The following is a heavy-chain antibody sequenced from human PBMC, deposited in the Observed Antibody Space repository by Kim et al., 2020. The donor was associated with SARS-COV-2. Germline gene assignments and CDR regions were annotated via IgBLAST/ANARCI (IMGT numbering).Heavy chain of an antibody. V-gene: IGHV5-51*01. D-gene: IGHD4-17*01. J-gene: IGHJ6*01. CDR2: IYPADSDT. Sequence: GESLKISCEGSGYTFTNYWIGWVRQMPGKGLEWMGIIYPADSDTRYNPSFQGQVTISADKSITTAYLQWSSLTASDTARYYCARGHTVTTEEAGYVYYGM. CDR3: ARGHTVTTEEAGYVYYGM. CDR1: GYTFTNYW.